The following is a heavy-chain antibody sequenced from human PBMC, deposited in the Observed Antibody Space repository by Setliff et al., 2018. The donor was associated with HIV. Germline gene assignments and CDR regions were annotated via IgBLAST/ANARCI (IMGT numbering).Heavy chain of an antibody. CDR2: MNPNSGNT. J-gene: IGHJ3*02. CDR3: ARLLYSYGYGAFDI. D-gene: IGHD5-18*01. CDR1: GYTFSSYD. Sequence: VASVKVSCKASGYTFSSYDINWVRQATGQGLEWMGWMNPNSGNTGYAQKHQGRVTMTTDTSTSTAYMELRSLRSDDTAVYYCARLLYSYGYGAFDIWGQGTMVTVSS. V-gene: IGHV1-8*01.